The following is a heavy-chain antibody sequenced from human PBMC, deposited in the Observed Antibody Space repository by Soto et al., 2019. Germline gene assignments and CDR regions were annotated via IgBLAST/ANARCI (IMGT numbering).Heavy chain of an antibody. CDR2: MYHSGST. J-gene: IGHJ4*02. Sequence: QLQLQESGPGLVKPSETLSLTCTVSGGSVSNSNYYWGWIRQPAGKGLEWIGSMYHSGSTYYNPSLRSRGTISVDTSKNQFSLKLSSVTAADTAVYYCARVLSGSSVDQWGQGTLVTVSS. V-gene: IGHV4-39*01. CDR3: ARVLSGSSVDQ. CDR1: GGSVSNSNYY. D-gene: IGHD1-26*01.